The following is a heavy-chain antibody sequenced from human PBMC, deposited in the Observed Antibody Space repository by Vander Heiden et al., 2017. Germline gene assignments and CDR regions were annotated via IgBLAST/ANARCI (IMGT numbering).Heavy chain of an antibody. CDR1: SSHG. D-gene: IGHD3-3*01. J-gene: IGHJ3*02. V-gene: IGHV3-33*01. CDR3: ARRISPFSDGFDI. Sequence: SSHGMHWVRQAPGKGLEWVAVIWYDGTNKDYADSVKGRFTISRDNSKSMLYLEMNSLRVADTAVYYCARRISPFSDGFDIWGQGTMVIVSS. CDR2: IWYDGTNK.